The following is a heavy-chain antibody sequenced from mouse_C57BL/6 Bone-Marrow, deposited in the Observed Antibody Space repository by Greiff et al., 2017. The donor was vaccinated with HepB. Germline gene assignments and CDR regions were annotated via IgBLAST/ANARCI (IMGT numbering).Heavy chain of an antibody. V-gene: IGHV1-63*01. J-gene: IGHJ2*01. CDR2: IYPGGGYT. CDR1: GYTFTNYW. D-gene: IGHD1-1*02. CDR3: ARSGYYGYYFDY. Sequence: VQLQQSGAELVRPGTSVKMSCKASGYTFTNYWIGWAKQRPGHGLEWIGDIYPGGGYTNYNEKFKGKATLTADKSSSTAYMQFSSRTSDDSAIYYCARSGYYGYYFDYWGQGTTLTVSS.